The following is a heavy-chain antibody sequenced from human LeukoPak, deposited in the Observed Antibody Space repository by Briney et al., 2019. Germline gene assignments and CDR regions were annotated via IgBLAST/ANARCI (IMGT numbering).Heavy chain of an antibody. CDR3: ARAPGYCSTTSCEYYYYMDV. CDR1: GGSLSSYY. CDR2: VYTSGST. D-gene: IGHD2-2*01. V-gene: IGHV4-4*07. Sequence: SETLPLTCTVSGGSLSSYYWSWIRQPAGKGLEWIGRVYTSGSTNYNPSLKSRVTMSIDTSKNQFSLEVSSVTAADTAVYYCARAPGYCSTTSCEYYYYMDVWGKGTTVTVSS. J-gene: IGHJ6*03.